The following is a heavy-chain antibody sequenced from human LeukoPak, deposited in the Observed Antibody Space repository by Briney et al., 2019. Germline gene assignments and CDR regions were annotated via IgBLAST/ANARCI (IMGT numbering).Heavy chain of an antibody. Sequence: SETLSLTCTVSGGSMNNYYWSWIRQPAGKGLEWIGQIYTSGTTNYNPSLRSRVTISVDTSKNKFSLKLSSVTAADTAVYYCATSSSGWYVDYFDYWGQGTLVTVSS. J-gene: IGHJ4*02. D-gene: IGHD6-19*01. V-gene: IGHV4-4*07. CDR2: IYTSGTT. CDR3: ATSSSGWYVDYFDY. CDR1: GGSMNNYY.